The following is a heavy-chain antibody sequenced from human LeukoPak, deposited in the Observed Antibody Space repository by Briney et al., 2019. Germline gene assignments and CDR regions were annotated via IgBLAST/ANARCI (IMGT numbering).Heavy chain of an antibody. CDR2: LYSDGNT. Sequence: GGSLRLSCAASGFTVITNDMTWVRQAPGKRLEGVSVLYSDGNTKYADSVQGRFTISRDNSKNTLYLEMNSLSPDDTAVYYCARGVEPLAANTLAYWGQGTLVTVSS. CDR1: GFTVITND. J-gene: IGHJ4*02. D-gene: IGHD1-14*01. V-gene: IGHV3-53*01. CDR3: ARGVEPLAANTLAY.